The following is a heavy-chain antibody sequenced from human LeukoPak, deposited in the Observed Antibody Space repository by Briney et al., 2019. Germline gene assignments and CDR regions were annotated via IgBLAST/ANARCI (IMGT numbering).Heavy chain of an antibody. V-gene: IGHV3-21*01. Sequence: GGSLRLSCAASGFPFSTYNMNWVRQAPEKGLEWVSSIGRSGNYICYADLVKGRFTISRDNTENSLYLQMSSLRAEDTAVYYCAREISGEGFDFWGQGTLVTVSS. D-gene: IGHD1-14*01. CDR1: GFPFSTYN. CDR2: IGRSGNYI. J-gene: IGHJ4*02. CDR3: AREISGEGFDF.